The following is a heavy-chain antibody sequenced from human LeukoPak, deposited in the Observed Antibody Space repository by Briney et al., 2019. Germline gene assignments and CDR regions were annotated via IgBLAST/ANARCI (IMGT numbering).Heavy chain of an antibody. D-gene: IGHD1-26*01. CDR3: ARGIIVGATWGENYNCFDP. CDR2: MYYSGST. J-gene: IGHJ5*02. Sequence: GSLRLSCAASGFTFSSYSMNWIRQPPGKGLEWIGYMYYSGSTNYNPSLKSRVTISVDTSKNQFSLKLSSVTAADTAVYYCARGIIVGATWGENYNCFDPWGQGTLVTVSS. V-gene: IGHV4-59*01. CDR1: GFTFSSYS.